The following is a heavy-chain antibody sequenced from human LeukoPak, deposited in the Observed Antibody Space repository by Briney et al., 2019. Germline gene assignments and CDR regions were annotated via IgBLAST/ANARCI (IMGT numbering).Heavy chain of an antibody. V-gene: IGHV4-4*02. D-gene: IGHD1-26*01. CDR3: ARLRLSGGSFSVGWFDP. CDR2: IFHSGTT. CDR1: DEVITSNNW. J-gene: IGHJ5*02. Sequence: TSETLSLTCTVSDEVITSNNWWSWVRQSPGKGLEWIGEIFHSGTTRYKASLESRVTMLLDKSKNQFSLRLNSVTAADTAVYFCARLRLSGGSFSVGWFDPWGQGTLVTVSS.